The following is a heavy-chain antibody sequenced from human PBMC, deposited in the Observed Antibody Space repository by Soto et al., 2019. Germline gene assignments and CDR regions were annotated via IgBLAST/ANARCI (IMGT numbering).Heavy chain of an antibody. CDR2: IYPGDSDT. Sequence: VASLKISCKGSGYSFTSYWIGWVRQMPEKGLEWMGIIYPGDSDTRYSPSFQGQVTISADKSISTAYLQWSSLKASDTAMYYCARRTAGGVGDYDYVWGSQTTNWFDPWGQGTLVTVSS. D-gene: IGHD3-16*01. CDR1: GYSFTSYW. V-gene: IGHV5-51*01. J-gene: IGHJ5*02. CDR3: ARRTAGGVGDYDYVWGSQTTNWFDP.